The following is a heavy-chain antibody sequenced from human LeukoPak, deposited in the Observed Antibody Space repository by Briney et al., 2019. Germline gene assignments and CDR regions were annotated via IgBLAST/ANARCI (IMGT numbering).Heavy chain of an antibody. V-gene: IGHV3-11*04. CDR2: ISSSGSTI. CDR1: GFTFSDYY. Sequence: GGSLRLSCAASGFTFSDYYMSWIRQAPGKGLEWVSYISSSGSTIYYADSVKGRFTISRDNSKNTLFLQMSSLGAEDTAVYYCARDIVVVPAAISGWFDPWGQGTLVTVSS. J-gene: IGHJ5*02. CDR3: ARDIVVVPAAISGWFDP. D-gene: IGHD2-2*02.